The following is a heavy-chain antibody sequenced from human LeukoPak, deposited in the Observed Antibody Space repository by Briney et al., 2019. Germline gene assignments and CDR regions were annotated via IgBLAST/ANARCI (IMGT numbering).Heavy chain of an antibody. CDR1: GFTFSSYA. D-gene: IGHD3-22*01. V-gene: IGHV3-30-3*01. CDR2: ISYDGSNK. J-gene: IGHJ4*02. CDR3: AREGYYYDSSGSRARLNFDH. Sequence: GGSLRLSCAASGFTFSSYAMHWVRQAPGKGLEWVAVISYDGSNKYYADSVKGRFTISRDNSKNTLYLQMNSLRAEDTAVYYCAREGYYYDSSGSRARLNFDHWGQGTLVTVSS.